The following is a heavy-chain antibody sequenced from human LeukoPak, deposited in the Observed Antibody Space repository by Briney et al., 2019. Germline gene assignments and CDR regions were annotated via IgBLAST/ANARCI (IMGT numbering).Heavy chain of an antibody. CDR1: GFTFSSYS. CDR3: AKDTGITPSGISGFFDF. CDR2: ISSSSSII. D-gene: IGHD6-13*01. Sequence: GGSLRLACAASGFTFSSYSMNWVRQAPGKGLEWVSYISSSSSIIYYANSVKGRFTIPRDNSKDSLYLQMNSLRTEDTALYYCAKDTGITPSGISGFFDFWSQGTLVTVSS. J-gene: IGHJ4*02. V-gene: IGHV3-48*04.